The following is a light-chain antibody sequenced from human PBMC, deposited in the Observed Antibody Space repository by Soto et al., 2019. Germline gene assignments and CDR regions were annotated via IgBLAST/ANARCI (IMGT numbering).Light chain of an antibody. CDR2: GAS. Sequence: EILMTQSPATLSVSPGERATLSCRASQSISSNLAWYQQKPGQAPRLLIYGASTRASGISVRFSGSGSGTEFTLTISRLQSADFAIYYCQQYDNWSYTFGQGTKLEIK. J-gene: IGKJ2*01. CDR1: QSISSN. V-gene: IGKV3-15*01. CDR3: QQYDNWSYT.